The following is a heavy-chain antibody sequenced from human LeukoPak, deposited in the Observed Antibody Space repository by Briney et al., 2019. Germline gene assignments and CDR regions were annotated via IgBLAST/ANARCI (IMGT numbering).Heavy chain of an antibody. J-gene: IGHJ1*01. CDR2: ISSSSSTI. V-gene: IGHV3-48*04. CDR1: GFTFSSYG. D-gene: IGHD3-10*01. CDR3: TREDGFGSAFSY. Sequence: GGSLRLSCAASGFTFSSYGMHWVRQAPGKGLEWFAHISSSSSTIHYADSVKGRFTISRDNAKSSLYLQMNSLRAEDTAVYHCTREDGFGSAFSYWGQGTLVTVSS.